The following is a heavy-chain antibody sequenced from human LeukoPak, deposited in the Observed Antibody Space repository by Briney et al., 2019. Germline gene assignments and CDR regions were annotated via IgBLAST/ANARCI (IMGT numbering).Heavy chain of an antibody. J-gene: IGHJ6*02. CDR1: GFTFNTYT. V-gene: IGHV3-48*01. Sequence: GGSLRLSCAASGFTFNTYTMNWVRQAPGKGLEWVSYISGSSGIIDYADSVRGRFTISRDNAKNSLYLQMNSLRAEDTAVYYCARDSGSILDYYYYGMDVWGQGTTVTVSS. D-gene: IGHD3-22*01. CDR3: ARDSGSILDYYYYGMDV. CDR2: ISGSSGII.